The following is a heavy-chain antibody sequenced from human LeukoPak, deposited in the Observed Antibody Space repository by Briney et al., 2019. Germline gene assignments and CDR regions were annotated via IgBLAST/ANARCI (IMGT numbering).Heavy chain of an antibody. CDR2: ISISGDFI. CDR1: GFTFSSYN. CDR3: VKEGTVTLDY. Sequence: GGSLRLSCVASGFTFSSYNMKWVRQAPGRGLECVSSISISGDFIYYADSVEGRFTISRDNAKNSLYLQMNSLRAEDTAVYYCVKEGTVTLDYWGQGTLVTVSS. J-gene: IGHJ4*02. D-gene: IGHD4-17*01. V-gene: IGHV3-21*01.